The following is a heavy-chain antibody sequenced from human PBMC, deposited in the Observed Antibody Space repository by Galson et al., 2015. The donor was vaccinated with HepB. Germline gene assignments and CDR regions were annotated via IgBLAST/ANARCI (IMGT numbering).Heavy chain of an antibody. CDR3: AVTQVGRNDY. D-gene: IGHD1-26*01. V-gene: IGHV3-66*01. Sequence: GKGLEWVSLIYSGGNTFYADSVKGRFTISRDNSKNTLYLQMDSLRVEDTAVYYCAVTQVGRNDYWGQGTLVTVSS. CDR2: IYSGGNT. J-gene: IGHJ4*02.